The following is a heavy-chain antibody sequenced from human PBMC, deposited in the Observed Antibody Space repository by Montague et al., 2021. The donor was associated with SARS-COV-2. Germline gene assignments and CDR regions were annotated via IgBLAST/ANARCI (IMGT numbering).Heavy chain of an antibody. Sequence: SETLSLTCTVSGGSISSSSYYWGWIRQPPGKGLEWIGSIYYSGSTYYNESLKSRVTISVDTSKNQFSLKLSSVTAADTAVYYCARLSNYYGSGSYYPHNYYYSGMDVWGQGTTVTVS. J-gene: IGHJ6*02. V-gene: IGHV4-39*01. CDR3: ARLSNYYGSGSYYPHNYYYSGMDV. CDR2: IYYSGST. D-gene: IGHD3-10*01. CDR1: GGSISSSSYY.